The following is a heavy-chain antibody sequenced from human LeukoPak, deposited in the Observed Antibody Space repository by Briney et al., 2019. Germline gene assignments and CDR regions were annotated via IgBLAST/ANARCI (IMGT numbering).Heavy chain of an antibody. J-gene: IGHJ4*02. D-gene: IGHD3-16*01. CDR3: AKQRYGGEDY. CDR1: GFTFSSYW. CDR2: IKQDGSEK. V-gene: IGHV3-7*01. Sequence: GGSLRLSCAASGFTFSSYWMSWVRQAPGKGLEWVANIKQDGSEKYYVDSLKGRFIISRDNAKNSLYLQMNSLRAEDTAVYYCAKQRYGGEDYWGQGTLVTVSS.